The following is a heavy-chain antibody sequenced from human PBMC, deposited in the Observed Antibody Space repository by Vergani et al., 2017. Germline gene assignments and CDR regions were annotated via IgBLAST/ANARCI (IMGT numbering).Heavy chain of an antibody. D-gene: IGHD3-9*01. V-gene: IGHV3-30*02. CDR2: IRYDGSNK. CDR1: GFTFSSYG. Sequence: VHLEESGGGVVQPGGSLRLSCAASGFTFSSYGMHWVRQAPGKGLEWVAFIRYDGSNKYYADSVKGRFTISRDNSKNTLYLQMNSLRAEDTAVYYCAKDLDDILTGPFDYWGQGTLVTVSS. J-gene: IGHJ4*02. CDR3: AKDLDDILTGPFDY.